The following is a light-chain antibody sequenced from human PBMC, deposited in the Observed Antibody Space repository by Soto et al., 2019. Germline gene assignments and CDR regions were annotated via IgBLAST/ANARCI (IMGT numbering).Light chain of an antibody. J-gene: IGLJ2*01. V-gene: IGLV6-57*04. CDR3: QSYDSTSVV. CDR1: GGTIANNF. CDR2: EFT. Sequence: FMLTQPHSVSESPGKTVTISCTRVGGTIANNFVQWYQQRPGSAPTTVIFEFTQRPSGVPDRFSGSIDSFSTASLTISGLMTEDEGDYYCQSYDSTSVVFGGGTKVTVL.